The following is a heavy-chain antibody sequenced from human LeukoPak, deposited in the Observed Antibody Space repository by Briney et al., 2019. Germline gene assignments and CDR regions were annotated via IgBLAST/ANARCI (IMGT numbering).Heavy chain of an antibody. CDR1: GGSISSYY. D-gene: IGHD6-19*01. Sequence: SETLSLTCTVSGGSISSYYWSWIRQPPGKGLEWIGYIYYSGSTNYNPSLKSRVTISVDTSKNQFSLKLSSVTAADTAVYYCARHGLRSSGWYIRYYFDYWGQGTLVTVSS. CDR3: ARHGLRSSGWYIRYYFDY. V-gene: IGHV4-59*08. J-gene: IGHJ4*02. CDR2: IYYSGST.